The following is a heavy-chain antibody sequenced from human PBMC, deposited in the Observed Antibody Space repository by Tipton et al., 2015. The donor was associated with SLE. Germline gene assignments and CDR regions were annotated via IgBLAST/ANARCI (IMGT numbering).Heavy chain of an antibody. Sequence: LRLSCAASGFTFSSYSMNWIRQPPGKGLEWIGSIYYSGSTYYNPSLKSRVTISVDTSKNQFSLKLSSVTAADTAVYYCAREGIAAAGLWGQGTLVTVSS. J-gene: IGHJ4*02. D-gene: IGHD6-13*01. CDR3: AREGIAAAGL. CDR1: GFTFSSYS. CDR2: IYYSGST. V-gene: IGHV4-39*07.